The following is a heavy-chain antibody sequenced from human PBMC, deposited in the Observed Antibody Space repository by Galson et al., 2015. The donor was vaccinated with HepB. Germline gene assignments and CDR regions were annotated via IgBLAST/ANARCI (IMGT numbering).Heavy chain of an antibody. V-gene: IGHV1-8*01. CDR1: GYTFTSYD. CDR2: MNPNSGNT. CDR3: WVSYGGKSPWDYYYYMDV. D-gene: IGHD4-23*01. Sequence: SVKVSCKASGYTFTSYDINWVRQATGQGLEWMGWMNPNSGNTGYAQKFQGRVTMTRNTSISTAYMELSSLRSEDTAVYYCWVSYGGKSPWDYYYYMDVWGKGTTVTVSS. J-gene: IGHJ6*03.